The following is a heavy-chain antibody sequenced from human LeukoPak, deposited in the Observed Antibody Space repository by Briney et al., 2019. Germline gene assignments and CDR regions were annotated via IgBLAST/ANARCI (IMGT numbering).Heavy chain of an antibody. J-gene: IGHJ3*01. CDR2: ISGSGGST. CDR3: AKDKWPYYYDSSDLGAAFDL. D-gene: IGHD3-22*01. V-gene: IGHV3-23*01. CDR1: GFTFSSYA. Sequence: PGGSLRLSCAASGFTFSSYAMSWVRQAPGKGLEWVSAISGSGGSTYYADSVRARFTISRDNSKNTLYLQMNSLRAEDTAVYYCAKDKWPYYYDSSDLGAAFDLWGQGTMVTVSS.